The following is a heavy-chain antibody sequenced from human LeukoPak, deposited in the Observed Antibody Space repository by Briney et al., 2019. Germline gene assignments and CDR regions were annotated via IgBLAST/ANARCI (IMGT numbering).Heavy chain of an antibody. CDR1: GYTFTGYY. CDR2: INPNSGGT. CDR3: ARELDPHYFDY. Sequence: RWASVKVSCKASGYTFTGYYMHWVRQAPGQGLEWMRRINPNSGGTNYAQKFQGRVTMTRDTSISTAYMELSRLRSDDTAVYYCARELDPHYFDYWGQGTLVTVSS. J-gene: IGHJ4*02. D-gene: IGHD6-6*01. V-gene: IGHV1-2*06.